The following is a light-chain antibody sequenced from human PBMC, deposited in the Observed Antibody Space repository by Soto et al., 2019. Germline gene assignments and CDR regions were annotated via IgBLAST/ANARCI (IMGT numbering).Light chain of an antibody. J-gene: IGKJ2*01. CDR3: QQSDSTPYT. CDR2: DAS. V-gene: IGKV1-39*01. Sequence: DIQMTQSPSSLSASVGDRVTITCRASQTISTYLNWYQQKPGKAPLLLIYDASSLLSGVPSRFSSSGSGTDFTLTIASLPPEDFSTYYCQQSDSTPYTFGQGTKVEI. CDR1: QTISTY.